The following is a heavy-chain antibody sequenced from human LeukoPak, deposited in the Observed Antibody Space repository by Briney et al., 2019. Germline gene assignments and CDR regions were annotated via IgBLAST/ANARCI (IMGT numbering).Heavy chain of an antibody. J-gene: IGHJ5*02. D-gene: IGHD3-10*01. V-gene: IGHV4-39*07. CDR2: IYYSGST. Sequence: SETLSLTCTVSGGSISSSSYYWGWIRQPPGKGLEWIGSIYYSGSTYYNPSLKSRVTISVDTSKNQFSLKLRSVTAADTAVYYCARGGPAYYYGSGSYDWFDPWGQGTLVTVSS. CDR1: GGSISSSSYY. CDR3: ARGGPAYYYGSGSYDWFDP.